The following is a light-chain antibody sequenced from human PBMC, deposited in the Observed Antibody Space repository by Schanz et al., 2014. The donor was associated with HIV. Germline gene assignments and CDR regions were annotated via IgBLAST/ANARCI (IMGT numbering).Light chain of an antibody. CDR3: SSYTNTGALV. J-gene: IGLJ2*01. CDR2: DVS. CDR1: SSDVGNYNY. V-gene: IGLV2-14*03. Sequence: QSALTQPASVSGSPGQSITISCTGTSSDVGNYNYVSWYQQLPGKVPKLMIYDVSNRASGVSNRFSGSKSGNTASLTISGLQAEDEADYYCSSYTNTGALVFGGGTKLTVL.